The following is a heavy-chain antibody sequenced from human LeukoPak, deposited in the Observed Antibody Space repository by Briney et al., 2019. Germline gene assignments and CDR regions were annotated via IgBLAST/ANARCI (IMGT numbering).Heavy chain of an antibody. Sequence: ASMKVSCKSSGFTFTDHYIHWVRQAPGQGLEWMGWINPDSGGTVYAQKFQGRVTMTRDTSINTAYMELSRLTSDDTAVYYCARRAGYSSSPFDYWGQGTLVTVSS. D-gene: IGHD6-6*01. CDR1: GFTFTDHY. CDR2: INPDSGGT. J-gene: IGHJ4*02. CDR3: ARRAGYSSSPFDY. V-gene: IGHV1-2*02.